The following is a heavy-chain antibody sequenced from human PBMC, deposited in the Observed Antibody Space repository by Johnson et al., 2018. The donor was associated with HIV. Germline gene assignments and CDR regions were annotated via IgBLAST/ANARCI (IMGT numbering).Heavy chain of an antibody. V-gene: IGHV3-30*04. CDR2: ISYDGNNK. J-gene: IGHJ3*01. Sequence: QVQLVESGGGVVQPGRSLRLSCAASGFTFSSYAMHWVRQAQGKGLEWVAIISYDGNNKYYADSVRGRFTISRDNSKNTLSLQMNSLRAEDTAVYYCARAKYGGAFDVWGQGTMVSVSS. D-gene: IGHD3-16*01. CDR3: ARAKYGGAFDV. CDR1: GFTFSSYA.